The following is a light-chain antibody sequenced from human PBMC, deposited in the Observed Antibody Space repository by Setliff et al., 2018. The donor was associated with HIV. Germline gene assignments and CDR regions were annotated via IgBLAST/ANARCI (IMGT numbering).Light chain of an antibody. V-gene: IGLV2-14*03. CDR1: SSDVGTYNF. CDR2: DVS. CDR3: SSYTSTTPLYV. J-gene: IGLJ1*01. Sequence: LAQPASVSGSPGQSITISCTGTSSDVGTYNFVSRYQQHPGKAPKLMISDVSNRPSGVSNRFSGSKSGNTASLTISGLQAEDEADYYCSSYTSTTPLYVVGTGTKV.